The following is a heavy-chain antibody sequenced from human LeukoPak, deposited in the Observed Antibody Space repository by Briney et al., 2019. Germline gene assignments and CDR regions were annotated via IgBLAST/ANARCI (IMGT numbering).Heavy chain of an antibody. CDR2: ISAYNGNT. J-gene: IGHJ6*02. CDR1: DYTFTSYG. D-gene: IGHD2/OR15-2a*01. CDR3: ARFLTRYYYYGMDV. V-gene: IGHV1-18*01. Sequence: ASVKVSCKASDYTFTSYGISWVRQAPGQGLEWMGWISAYNGNTNYAQKLQGRVTMTTDTSTSTAYMELRSLRSDDTAVYYCARFLTRYYYYGMDVWGQGTTVTVSS.